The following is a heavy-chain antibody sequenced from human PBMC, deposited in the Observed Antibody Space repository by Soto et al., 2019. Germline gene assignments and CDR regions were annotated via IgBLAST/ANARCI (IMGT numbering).Heavy chain of an antibody. D-gene: IGHD4-17*01. V-gene: IGHV4-39*01. Sequence: SETLSLTCTVSGGSITTTGYFWGWIRQPPGRGLDWIGYSYYSGTTYYNPSLKSRVTISVDTSKNEFSLKLSSVTAADTALYYCEGQGGEWTTVPKRVNFDYWGQGALVTVSS. CDR3: EGQGGEWTTVPKRVNFDY. J-gene: IGHJ4*02. CDR1: GGSITTTGYF. CDR2: SYYSGTT.